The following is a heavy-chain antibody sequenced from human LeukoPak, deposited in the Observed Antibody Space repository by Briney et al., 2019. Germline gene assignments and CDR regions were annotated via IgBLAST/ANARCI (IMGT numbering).Heavy chain of an antibody. CDR1: GSSISSTSYY. CDR3: ARAPDTTVTTMGWFDP. D-gene: IGHD4-17*01. V-gene: IGHV4-39*07. CDR2: IYYDGST. Sequence: SGTLSLTCTVSGSSISSTSYYWGWTRQPPGKGLGWIGSIYYDGSTYYNPPLKSRVTISVDTSKNQFSLKLNSVTAADTAVYYCARAPDTTVTTMGWFDPWGQGTLVTASS. J-gene: IGHJ5*02.